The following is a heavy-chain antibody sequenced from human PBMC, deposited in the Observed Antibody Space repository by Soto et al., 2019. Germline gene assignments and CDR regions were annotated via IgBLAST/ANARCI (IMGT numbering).Heavy chain of an antibody. CDR2: IKSKTSGGTR. Sequence: GGSLRLSCAASGFNFDHAWMTWVRQAPGKGLEWVGRIKSKTSGGTRDYASPVKGRFTISRDDSKNMVYLEMNSLQIEDTGVYYCTTDGVATLSAYFQHWGQGTLVTVSS. J-gene: IGHJ1*01. D-gene: IGHD5-12*01. CDR3: TTDGVATLSAYFQH. V-gene: IGHV3-15*05. CDR1: GFNFDHAW.